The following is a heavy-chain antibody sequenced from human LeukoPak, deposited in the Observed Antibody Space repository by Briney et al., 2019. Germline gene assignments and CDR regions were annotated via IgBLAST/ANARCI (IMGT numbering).Heavy chain of an antibody. D-gene: IGHD3-22*01. V-gene: IGHV1-46*01. J-gene: IGHJ4*02. CDR3: ARGFSVTMIVVVPSVEGGFDY. Sequence: ASVTVSCKASGYTFTSYYMHWVRQAPGQGLEWMGIINPSGGSTSYAQKFQGRVTMTRDTSTSTVYMELSSLRSEDTAVYYCARGFSVTMIVVVPSVEGGFDYWGQGTLVTVSS. CDR2: INPSGGST. CDR1: GYTFTSYY.